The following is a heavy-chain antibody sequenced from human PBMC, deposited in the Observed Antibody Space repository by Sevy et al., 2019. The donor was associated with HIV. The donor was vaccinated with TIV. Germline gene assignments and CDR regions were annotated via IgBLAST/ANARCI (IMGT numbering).Heavy chain of an antibody. CDR1: GFTFSTYD. D-gene: IGHD6-13*01. Sequence: GGSLRLSCVASGFTFSTYDMHWVRQVKGKGLEWVSGIGTLKDTYYPDSVKGRFIISREDAKNSLYLQMNSLRAGYTAVYYCARACAAAGGKSGPIDAFDIWGQGTLVTVSS. CDR3: ARACAAAGGKSGPIDAFDI. J-gene: IGHJ3*02. CDR2: IGTLKDT. V-gene: IGHV3-13*01.